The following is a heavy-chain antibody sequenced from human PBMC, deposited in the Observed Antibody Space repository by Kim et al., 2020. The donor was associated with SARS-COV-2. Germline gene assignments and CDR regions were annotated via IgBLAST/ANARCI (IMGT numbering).Heavy chain of an antibody. CDR3: AKDPYSRGYYYYGMDV. CDR1: GFTFSSYG. CDR2: ISYDGSNK. V-gene: IGHV3-30*18. Sequence: GGSLRLSCAASGFTFSSYGMHWVRQAPGKGLEWVAVISYDGSNKYYADSVKGRFTISRDNSKNTLYLQMNSLRAEDTAVYYCAKDPYSRGYYYYGMDVWGQGTTVTVSS. D-gene: IGHD6-13*01. J-gene: IGHJ6*02.